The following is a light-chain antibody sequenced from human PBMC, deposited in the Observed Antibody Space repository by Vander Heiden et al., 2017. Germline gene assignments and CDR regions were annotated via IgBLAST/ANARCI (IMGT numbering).Light chain of an antibody. CDR2: AAS. J-gene: IGKJ1*01. Sequence: AIRMTRPPSSLSASTGDRVTITCRASQGISSYLAWYQQKPGKAPKPLIYAASTLQSGVPSRFSGSGSGTDFTLTISCLQPEDFATYYCQQYYSYPRTFGQGTKVEIK. CDR1: QGISSY. V-gene: IGKV1-8*01. CDR3: QQYYSYPRT.